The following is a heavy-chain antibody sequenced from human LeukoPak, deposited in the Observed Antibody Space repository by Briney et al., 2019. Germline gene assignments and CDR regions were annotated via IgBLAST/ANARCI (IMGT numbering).Heavy chain of an antibody. Sequence: PGGSLRLSCAASGFTFSSYWMNWVRLAPGKGLEWVANIRQDGSGGYYVDSVKGRFTISRDNAKNSLYLQMNSLRAEDTAVYYCARGPSESYYYTFFYRGQGTLVTVSS. CDR2: IRQDGSGG. D-gene: IGHD3-10*01. V-gene: IGHV3-7*02. CDR3: ARGPSESYYYTFFY. J-gene: IGHJ4*02. CDR1: GFTFSSYW.